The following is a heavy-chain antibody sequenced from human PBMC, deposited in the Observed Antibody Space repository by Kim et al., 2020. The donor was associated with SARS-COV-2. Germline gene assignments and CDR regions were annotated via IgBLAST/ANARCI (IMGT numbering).Heavy chain of an antibody. V-gene: IGHV4-59*01. CDR3: AREHILTGYYNGVFDY. J-gene: IGHJ4*02. Sequence: SLKSRVPRSVDTSKNQFSLKLSSVTAADTTVHYCAREHILTGYYNGVFDYWGQGTLVTVSS. D-gene: IGHD3-9*01.